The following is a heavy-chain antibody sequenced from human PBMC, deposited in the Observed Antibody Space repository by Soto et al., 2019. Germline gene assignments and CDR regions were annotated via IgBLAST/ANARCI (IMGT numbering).Heavy chain of an antibody. V-gene: IGHV1-46*01. J-gene: IGHJ4*02. D-gene: IGHD3-9*01. CDR2: INPSGGST. CDR1: GYTFTSYY. CDR3: ARDPYYGILTGYYDY. Sequence: QVQLVQSGAEVKKPGASVKVSCKASGYTFTSYYMHWVRQAPGQGLEWMGIINPSGGSTSYAQKCQGRVTMTRDTSTSTVYMELSSLRSEDTAVYYCARDPYYGILTGYYDYWGQGTLVTVSS.